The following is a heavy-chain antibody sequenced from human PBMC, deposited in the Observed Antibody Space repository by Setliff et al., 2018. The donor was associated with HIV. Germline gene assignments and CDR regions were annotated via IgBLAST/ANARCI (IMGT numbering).Heavy chain of an antibody. CDR1: GYAFTSHL. CDR2: INPSSGST. Sequence: ASVKVSCKASGYAFTSHLIQWVRQAPGKGPEWMGVINPSSGSTTYAQKFQGRVTMTRDTSTSTVYMELSSLRSEDTAVYYCARDPAPSSSASYFQHWGQGTPVTVSS. J-gene: IGHJ1*01. CDR3: ARDPAPSSSASYFQH. V-gene: IGHV1-46*01. D-gene: IGHD6-6*01.